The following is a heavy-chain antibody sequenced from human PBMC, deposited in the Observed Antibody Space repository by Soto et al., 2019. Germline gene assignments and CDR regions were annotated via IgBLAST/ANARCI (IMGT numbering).Heavy chain of an antibody. CDR2: IYYSGST. CDR1: GGSVSSSSFY. D-gene: IGHD3-10*01. CDR3: ARDLYYGSGPLRPDPYYYGMDV. V-gene: IGHV4-61*01. J-gene: IGHJ6*02. Sequence: SETLSLTCTVSGGSVSSSSFYWSWIRQPPGKGLEWIGYIYYSGSTNYNPSLKSRVTISVDTSKNQFSLKLSSVTAADTAVYYCARDLYYGSGPLRPDPYYYGMDVWGQGTTVTVSS.